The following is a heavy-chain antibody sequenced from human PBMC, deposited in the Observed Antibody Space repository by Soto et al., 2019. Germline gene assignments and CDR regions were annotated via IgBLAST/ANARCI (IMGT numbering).Heavy chain of an antibody. CDR1: GGTFSSYA. CDR2: IIPIFGTA. V-gene: IGHV1-69*06. Sequence: QVQLVQSGAEVKKPGSSVKVSCKASGGTFSSYAISWVRQAPGQGLEWMGGIIPIFGTANYAQKFKGRVTITADKSTRTAYMELSSLRSEDTAVYYCARESPHGQLNYYGMDVWGQGTTVTVSS. CDR3: ARESPHGQLNYYGMDV. J-gene: IGHJ6*02. D-gene: IGHD6-6*01.